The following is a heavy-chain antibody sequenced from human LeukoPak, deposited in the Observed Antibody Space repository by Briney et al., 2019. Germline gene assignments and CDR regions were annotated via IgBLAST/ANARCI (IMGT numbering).Heavy chain of an antibody. CDR2: IYPGDSDT. D-gene: IGHD6-19*01. CDR1: GYSFTSYW. Sequence: GASLQISCKGSGYSFTSYWIGWVRQLPGKGLEWMGIIYPGDSDTRYSPSFQGQVTISADKSISTAYLQWSSLKASDTAVYYCARDQRVRQWLEETNDYWGQGTLVTVSS. V-gene: IGHV5-51*01. CDR3: ARDQRVRQWLEETNDY. J-gene: IGHJ4*02.